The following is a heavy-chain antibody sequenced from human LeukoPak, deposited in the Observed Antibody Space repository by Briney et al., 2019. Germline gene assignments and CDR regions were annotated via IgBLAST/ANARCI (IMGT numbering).Heavy chain of an antibody. CDR2: IIPIFGP. D-gene: IGHD3-10*01. Sequence: ASVKVSCKASGGTFSTFPISWVRQAPGQGLEWIGGIIPIFGPNYAQKFQGRATISADLATATAYMELSSLTSEDTSVYYCATMVRGNYYMDVWGKGTTVTVSS. J-gene: IGHJ6*03. CDR3: ATMVRGNYYMDV. CDR1: GGTFSTFP. V-gene: IGHV1-69*01.